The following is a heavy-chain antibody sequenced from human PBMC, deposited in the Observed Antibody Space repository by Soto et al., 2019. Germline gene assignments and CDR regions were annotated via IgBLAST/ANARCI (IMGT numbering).Heavy chain of an antibody. CDR2: IYHSGST. J-gene: IGHJ6*02. Sequence: QVQLQESGPGLVKPSGTLSLTCAVSGGSISSSNWWCWVRQPPRRGLEWMGEIYHSGSTNYTPSLKRRVTISVDQSKNQFSLKRSSVSAADTVVYYCARERAFGESPPGYYYYGMDVWGQGTTVTVSS. CDR3: ARERAFGESPPGYYYYGMDV. V-gene: IGHV4-4*02. CDR1: GGSISSSNW. D-gene: IGHD3-10*01.